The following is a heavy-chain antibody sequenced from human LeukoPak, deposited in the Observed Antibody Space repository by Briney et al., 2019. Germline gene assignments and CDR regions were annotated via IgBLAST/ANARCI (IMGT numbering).Heavy chain of an antibody. CDR3: ARGSALVRYCSSTSCLGIDY. D-gene: IGHD2-2*01. CDR2: ISSSSSYI. Sequence: GGSLRLSCAASGFTFSSYSMNWVRQAPGKGLVWVSSISSSSSYIYYADSVKGRFTISRDNAKNSLYLQMNSLRAEDTAVYYCARGSALVRYCSSTSCLGIDYWGQGTLVTVSS. V-gene: IGHV3-21*01. CDR1: GFTFSSYS. J-gene: IGHJ4*02.